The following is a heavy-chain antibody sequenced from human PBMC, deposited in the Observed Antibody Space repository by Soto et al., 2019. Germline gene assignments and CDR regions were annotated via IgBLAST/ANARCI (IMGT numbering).Heavy chain of an antibody. CDR3: AKGRGGSGSLTPRVDF. CDR2: ISGGGATT. Sequence: EVQLLDSGGGLVQPGGSLRLSCAASGFTFNNYAMTWVRQAPGKGLEWVSAISGGGATTSYADSVKGRFTVSRDGSKNMLYLLMSSLRAEDTALYYCAKGRGGSGSLTPRVDFWGQGTLVTVSS. J-gene: IGHJ4*02. CDR1: GFTFNNYA. V-gene: IGHV3-23*01. D-gene: IGHD3-10*01.